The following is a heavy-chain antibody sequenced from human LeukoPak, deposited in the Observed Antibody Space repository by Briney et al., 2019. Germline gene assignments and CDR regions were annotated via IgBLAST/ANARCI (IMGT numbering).Heavy chain of an antibody. Sequence: GGSLRLSCAASGFTFSSYEMNWVRHAPGKGLEWVSSISATSAYIFYAASVKGRFTTSRDNAKNSLFLQMNSLRADDTAVYYCTRSGPTKTTMVRRDNSFDPWGQGTLVTVSS. CDR1: GFTFSSYE. CDR3: TRSGPTKTTMVRRDNSFDP. J-gene: IGHJ5*02. D-gene: IGHD3-10*01. V-gene: IGHV3-21*01. CDR2: ISATSAYI.